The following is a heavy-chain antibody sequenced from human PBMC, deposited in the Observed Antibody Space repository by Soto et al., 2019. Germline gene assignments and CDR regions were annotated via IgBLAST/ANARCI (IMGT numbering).Heavy chain of an antibody. J-gene: IGHJ4*02. Sequence: QVQLQESGPGLVKPSQTLSLTCTVSGGSISSGGYYWSWIRQHPGKGMEWIGYIYYSGSTYYNPSLKRRVTISVDTSKNQFALKLSSVTAADTAVYYCARVYDSSGPSLDYWGQGTLVPVSS. V-gene: IGHV4-31*03. CDR3: ARVYDSSGPSLDY. CDR2: IYYSGST. CDR1: GGSISSGGYY. D-gene: IGHD3-22*01.